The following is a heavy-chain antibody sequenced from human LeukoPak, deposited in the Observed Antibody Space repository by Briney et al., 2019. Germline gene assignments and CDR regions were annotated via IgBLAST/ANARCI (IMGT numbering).Heavy chain of an antibody. D-gene: IGHD2-2*02. Sequence: SETLSLTCTVSGGSISSGGYYWSWIRQPPGKGLEWIGYIYHSGSTYYNPSLKSRVTISVDRSKNQFSLKLSSVTAADTAVYYCARDKGLRCSSTSCYTRAFDIWGQGTMVTVSS. CDR3: ARDKGLRCSSTSCYTRAFDI. CDR2: IYHSGST. J-gene: IGHJ3*02. CDR1: GGSISSGGYY. V-gene: IGHV4-30-2*01.